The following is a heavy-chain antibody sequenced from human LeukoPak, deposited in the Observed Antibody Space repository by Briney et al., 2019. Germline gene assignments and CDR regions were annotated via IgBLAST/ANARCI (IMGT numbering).Heavy chain of an antibody. Sequence: GRSLRLSCAASGFTFSSYGMHWVRQAPGKGLEWVAVISYDGSNKYYADSVKGRFTISRDNSKNTLYLQMNSLRAEDTAVYYCAKVVVVPAAILKIPEDAIDIWGQGTMVTVSS. CDR2: ISYDGSNK. V-gene: IGHV3-30*18. CDR1: GFTFSSYG. CDR3: AKVVVVPAAILKIPEDAIDI. J-gene: IGHJ3*02. D-gene: IGHD2-2*01.